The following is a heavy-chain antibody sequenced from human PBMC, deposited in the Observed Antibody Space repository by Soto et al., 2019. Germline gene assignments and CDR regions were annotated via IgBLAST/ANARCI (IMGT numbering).Heavy chain of an antibody. J-gene: IGHJ5*02. CDR3: VRDVKKTLWDWFDP. CDR1: GGSISSFY. V-gene: IGHV4-4*07. Sequence: SETLSLTCTVSGGSISSFYWSWIRKSAGKGLEWIGRIYATGTTDYNPSLKSRVMMSVDTSKKQFSRRLRSVPAADTTVYYCVRDVKKTLWDWFDPGGQGISVTVSS. D-gene: IGHD3-10*01. CDR2: IYATGTT.